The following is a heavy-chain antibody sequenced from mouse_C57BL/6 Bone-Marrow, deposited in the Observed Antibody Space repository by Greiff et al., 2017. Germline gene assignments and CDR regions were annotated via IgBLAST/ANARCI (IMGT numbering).Heavy chain of an antibody. CDR1: GYTFTSYW. Sequence: QVQLQQPGAELVKPGASVKLSCKASGYTFTSYWMHWVKQRPGHGLEWIGMIHPTSGSTNYNEKFKGKATLTVEKSSSTAYMQLSSLTSEDSAVYYCARWDYYGSNTYARDYWGQGTSVTVSS. D-gene: IGHD1-1*01. V-gene: IGHV1-64*01. J-gene: IGHJ4*01. CDR2: IHPTSGST. CDR3: ARWDYYGSNTYARDY.